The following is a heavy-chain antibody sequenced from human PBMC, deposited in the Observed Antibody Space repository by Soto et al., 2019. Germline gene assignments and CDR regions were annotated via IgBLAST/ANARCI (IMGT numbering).Heavy chain of an antibody. J-gene: IGHJ6*02. D-gene: IGHD3-3*01. CDR1: GYTFTSYG. V-gene: IGHV1-18*04. CDR3: ARDWLSQLTIFGVAYYYYGMDV. CDR2: ISAYNGNT. Sequence: ASVKVSCKASGYTFTSYGISWVRQAPGQGLEWMGWISAYNGNTNYAQKPQGRVTMTTDTSTSTAYMELRSLRSDDTAVYYCARDWLSQLTIFGVAYYYYGMDVWGQGTTVTVSS.